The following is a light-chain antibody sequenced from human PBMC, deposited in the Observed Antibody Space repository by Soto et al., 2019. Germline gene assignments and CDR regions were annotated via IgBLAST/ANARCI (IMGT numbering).Light chain of an antibody. Sequence: QPVLTQSPSASASLGASVKLTCTQSSGHSSYAIAWHQKQPGKGPRYLMDLNNDGSHTKGDGIPDRFSGSSSGAERYLIISSLQSEDEADYYCQTWGTGFQVFGGGTKLTVL. V-gene: IGLV4-69*01. J-gene: IGLJ2*01. CDR3: QTWGTGFQV. CDR2: LNNDGSH. CDR1: SGHSSYA.